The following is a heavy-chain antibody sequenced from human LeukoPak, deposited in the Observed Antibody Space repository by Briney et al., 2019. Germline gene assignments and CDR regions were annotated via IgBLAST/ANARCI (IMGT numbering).Heavy chain of an antibody. D-gene: IGHD6-13*01. J-gene: IGHJ4*02. Sequence: SETLSLTCAVYGGSFSGYYWSWIRQPPGKGLEWIGEINHSGSTNYNPSLKSRVTISVDTSKNQFSLNLSSVTAADTAVYYCARKRDSSSWSNPFDYWGQGTLVTVSS. CDR3: ARKRDSSSWSNPFDY. CDR1: GGSFSGYY. CDR2: INHSGST. V-gene: IGHV4-34*01.